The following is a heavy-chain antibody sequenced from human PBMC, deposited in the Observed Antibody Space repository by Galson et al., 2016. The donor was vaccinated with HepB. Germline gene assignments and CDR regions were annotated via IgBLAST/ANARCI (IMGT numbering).Heavy chain of an antibody. CDR3: ARDADIVKVPGAIRADY. Sequence: SLRLSCAASGLTFRSYAMHWVRQAPGKGLEWVAVISYDGSNKYYADSVKGRFTISRDNSKNTLYLQMNSLRAEDTAVYYCARDADIVKVPGAIRADYWGQGTLVTVSS. CDR1: GLTFRSYA. V-gene: IGHV3-30*04. D-gene: IGHD2-2*02. J-gene: IGHJ4*02. CDR2: ISYDGSNK.